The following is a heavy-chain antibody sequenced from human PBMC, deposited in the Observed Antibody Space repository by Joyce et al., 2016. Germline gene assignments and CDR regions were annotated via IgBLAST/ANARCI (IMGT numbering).Heavy chain of an antibody. V-gene: IGHV3-33*01. J-gene: IGHJ4*02. CDR1: GFTFSSYG. CDR3: AMWDY. D-gene: IGHD2-21*01. CDR2: IWYDGSNK. Sequence: QVQLVESGGGVVQPGRSLRLSCAASGFTFSSYGMHWVRQAPGKGLEWVADIWYDGSNKDYADSVKGRFTISRDNSKNTLYLQMNSLRAEDTAVYYCAMWDYWGQGTLVTVSS.